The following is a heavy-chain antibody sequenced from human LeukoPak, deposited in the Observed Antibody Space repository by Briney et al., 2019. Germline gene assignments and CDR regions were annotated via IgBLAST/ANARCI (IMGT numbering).Heavy chain of an antibody. D-gene: IGHD5-12*01. CDR1: GFTFSSYA. V-gene: IGHV3-64*01. CDR2: ISSNGGST. CDR3: ARVRGRWLQFLDY. Sequence: GGSLRLSCAASGFTFSSYAMHWVRQAPGKGLQYVSAISSNGGSTYYANSVKGRFTISRDNSKNTLYLQMGSLRAEDMAVYYCARVRGRWLQFLDYWGQGTLVTVSS. J-gene: IGHJ4*02.